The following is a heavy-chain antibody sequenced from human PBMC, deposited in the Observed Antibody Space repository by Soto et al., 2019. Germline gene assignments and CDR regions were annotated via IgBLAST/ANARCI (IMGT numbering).Heavy chain of an antibody. Sequence: PSETLSLTCAVSGGSFNSNYWTWVRQPPGKGLEWIGEINHSGSTNYNPSLKSRLTISVDTSKNQFSLNLRSVTAADTAVYYCLSARFDYWGQGTLVTVSS. V-gene: IGHV4-34*01. CDR3: LSARFDY. J-gene: IGHJ4*02. D-gene: IGHD6-19*01. CDR1: GGSFNSNY. CDR2: INHSGST.